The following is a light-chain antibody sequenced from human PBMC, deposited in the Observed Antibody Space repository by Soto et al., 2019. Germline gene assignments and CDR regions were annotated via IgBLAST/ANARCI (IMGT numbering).Light chain of an antibody. CDR2: DVS. J-gene: IGLJ2*01. Sequence: QSVLTQPRSVSGSPGQSVTISCTGTSSDVGGYNYVSWYQQHPGKAPKLMIYDVSQRPSGVTDRFSGSKSGNTASLTISGLQAEDEADYYCSSYAGTYTLGVFGGGTKVTVL. V-gene: IGLV2-11*01. CDR1: SSDVGGYNY. CDR3: SSYAGTYTLGV.